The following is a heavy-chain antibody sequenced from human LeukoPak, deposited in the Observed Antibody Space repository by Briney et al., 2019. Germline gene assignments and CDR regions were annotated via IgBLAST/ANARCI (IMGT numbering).Heavy chain of an antibody. V-gene: IGHV3-21*01. D-gene: IGHD3-10*01. CDR3: ARVTMIRGVTLDF. CDR2: ISSIISYK. CDR1: GFTFSNYA. J-gene: IGHJ4*02. Sequence: GGSLRLSCAASGFTFSNYAMNWVRQAPGKGLEWVSSISSIISYKFYADSVKGRFTISRDNAKNSLYLQMNSLRAEDKAMYYCARVTMIRGVTLDFWGQGTLVTVSS.